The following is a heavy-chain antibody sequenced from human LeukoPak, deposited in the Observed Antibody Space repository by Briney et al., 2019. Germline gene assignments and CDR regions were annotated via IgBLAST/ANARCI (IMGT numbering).Heavy chain of an antibody. Sequence: QSGGSLRLSCAASGFTFSSYAMHWVRQAPGKGLEWVAVISYDGSNKYYADSVKGRFTISRDNSKNTLYLQMNSLRAEDTAVYYCAKDPAGGYCSGGSCYSWSFDYWGQGTLVTVSS. D-gene: IGHD2-15*01. CDR3: AKDPAGGYCSGGSCYSWSFDY. V-gene: IGHV3-30*04. CDR1: GFTFSSYA. CDR2: ISYDGSNK. J-gene: IGHJ4*02.